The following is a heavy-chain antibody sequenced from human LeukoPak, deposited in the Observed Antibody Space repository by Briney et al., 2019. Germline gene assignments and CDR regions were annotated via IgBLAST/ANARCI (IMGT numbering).Heavy chain of an antibody. CDR3: ARGSSRVQLWFLASYYYYMDV. CDR1: GGSISSSSYY. D-gene: IGHD5-18*01. V-gene: IGHV4-39*01. CDR2: IYYSGST. Sequence: SETLSLTCTVSGGSISSSSYYWGWIRQPPGKGLGWIVSIYYSGSTYYNPSLKSRVTISVDTSKNQFSLKLSSVTAADTAVYYCARGSSRVQLWFLASYYYYMDVWGKGTTVTVSS. J-gene: IGHJ6*03.